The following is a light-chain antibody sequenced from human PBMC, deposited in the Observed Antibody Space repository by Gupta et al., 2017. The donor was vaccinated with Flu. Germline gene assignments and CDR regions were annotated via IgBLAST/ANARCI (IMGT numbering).Light chain of an antibody. CDR2: DDS. V-gene: IGLV3-21*02. J-gene: IGLJ3*02. CDR1: KIGTNS. CDR3: PVWIGSADHWV. Sequence: SYVLTQPPSVSVTPGQAATITCAGNKIGTNSVHWYQRKPRQAPVLVVHDDSDRPSGIPERFSASNSGHTATLTISRVEDGDEADYICPVWIGSADHWVFGGGTRRTVL.